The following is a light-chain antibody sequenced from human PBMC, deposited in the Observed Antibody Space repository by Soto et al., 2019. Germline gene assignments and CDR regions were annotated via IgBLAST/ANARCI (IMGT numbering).Light chain of an antibody. CDR1: QRVLYSSNNKNY. V-gene: IGKV4-1*01. J-gene: IGKJ4*01. CDR2: WAS. CDR3: QQYSSKPLT. Sequence: DIVMTQSPDSLAVSLGERATINCKSSQRVLYSSNNKNYLGWYQQKVGQPPKLLIYWASTRESGVPDRFSGSGSGTDFTLTISSLQAEDVAVYYCQQYSSKPLTFGGGTKVEIK.